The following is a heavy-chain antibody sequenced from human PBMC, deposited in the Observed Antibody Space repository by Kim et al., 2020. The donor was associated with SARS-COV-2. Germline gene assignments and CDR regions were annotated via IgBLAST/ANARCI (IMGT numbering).Heavy chain of an antibody. CDR1: GSTFSSYG. Sequence: GGSLRLSCAASGSTFSSYGMHWVRQAPGKGLEWVAVIAKDASSKFYVDSVKGRFTISRDNSENTLYLQMDSLRAEDTAVYYCAKESRLATINFGMDVWGQGTTVTVS. CDR2: IAKDASSK. D-gene: IGHD6-19*01. V-gene: IGHV3-30*18. J-gene: IGHJ6*02. CDR3: AKESRLATINFGMDV.